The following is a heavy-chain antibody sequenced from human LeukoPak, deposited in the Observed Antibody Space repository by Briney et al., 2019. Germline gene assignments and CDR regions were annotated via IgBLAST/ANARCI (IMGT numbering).Heavy chain of an antibody. V-gene: IGHV1-69*13. CDR1: GCTFSSYA. Sequence: SSVKVSCKASGCTFSSYAISWVRQAPGQGLEWMGGIIPIFGTANYAQKFQGRVTITADESTSTAYMELSSLRSEDTAVYYWARDGFGDRSHDYWGQGTLLTDSS. D-gene: IGHD3-10*01. J-gene: IGHJ4*02. CDR3: ARDGFGDRSHDY. CDR2: IIPIFGTA.